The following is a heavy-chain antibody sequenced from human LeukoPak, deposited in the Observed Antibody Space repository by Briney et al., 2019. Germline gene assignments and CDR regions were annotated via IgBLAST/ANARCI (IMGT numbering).Heavy chain of an antibody. V-gene: IGHV4-34*01. D-gene: IGHD3-22*01. Sequence: SETLSLTCAVYGGSFSGYYWSWIRQPSGKGLEWIGEINHSGSTNYNPSLKSRVTISVDTSKNQFSLKLSSVTAADTAVYYCARGPMKRRITMIVVVKGNSYFDYWGQGTLVTVSS. J-gene: IGHJ4*02. CDR3: ARGPMKRRITMIVVVKGNSYFDY. CDR1: GGSFSGYY. CDR2: INHSGST.